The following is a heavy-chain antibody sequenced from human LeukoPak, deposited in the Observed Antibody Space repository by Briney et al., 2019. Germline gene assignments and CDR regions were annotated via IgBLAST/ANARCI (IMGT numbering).Heavy chain of an antibody. J-gene: IGHJ3*02. CDR1: GYSISSGYY. CDR2: IYHSGST. V-gene: IGHV4-38-2*02. Sequence: SETLSLTCTVSGYSISSGYYWGWIRQPPGKGLEWIGSIYHSGSTYYNPSLKSRVTISVDTSKNQFSLKLSSVTAADTAVYYCARVYGDYRPRDAFDIWGQGTMVTVSS. CDR3: ARVYGDYRPRDAFDI. D-gene: IGHD4-17*01.